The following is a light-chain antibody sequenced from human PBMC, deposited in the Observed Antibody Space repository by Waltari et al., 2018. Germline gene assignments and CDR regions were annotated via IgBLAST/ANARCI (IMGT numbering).Light chain of an antibody. CDR3: QTYDGRISAWV. CDR1: SPNIGANDD. CDR2: GSS. V-gene: IGLV1-40*01. J-gene: IGLJ3*02. Sequence: QSVLTQPPSVSGAPAPGVTIPCPRGSPNIGANDDVHSYQQFPGTAPKLLSYGSSNRPSGVPDRVSGSKSGTSASLDISGLQAEDEADYYCQTYDGRISAWVFGGGTKLTVL.